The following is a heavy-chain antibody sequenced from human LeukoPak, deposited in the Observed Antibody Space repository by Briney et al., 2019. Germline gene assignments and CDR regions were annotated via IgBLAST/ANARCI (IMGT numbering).Heavy chain of an antibody. D-gene: IGHD3-22*01. J-gene: IGHJ5*02. V-gene: IGHV1-46*01. Sequence: ASVKVSCKAFGYTFTSNYMHWVRQAPGQGREWMGVISPSGGSTTYAQKFQGRVTLTRDMSTSTDYLELRSLRAEDTAVYYCAGGVYDSSGTWGQGTLVTVSS. CDR1: GYTFTSNY. CDR3: AGGVYDSSGT. CDR2: ISPSGGST.